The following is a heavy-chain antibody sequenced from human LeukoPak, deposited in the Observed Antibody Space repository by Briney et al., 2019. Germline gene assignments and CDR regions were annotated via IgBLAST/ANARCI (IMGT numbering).Heavy chain of an antibody. D-gene: IGHD6-19*01. CDR2: IYYSGST. Sequence: SETLSLTCTVSGGSISSYYWSWIRQPPGKGLEWIGYIYYSGSTNYNPSLKSRVTISVDTSKNQFSLKLSSVTAADTAVYYCARLPGYSSGSYFDYWGQGTLVTVSS. V-gene: IGHV4-59*08. CDR1: GGSISSYY. CDR3: ARLPGYSSGSYFDY. J-gene: IGHJ4*02.